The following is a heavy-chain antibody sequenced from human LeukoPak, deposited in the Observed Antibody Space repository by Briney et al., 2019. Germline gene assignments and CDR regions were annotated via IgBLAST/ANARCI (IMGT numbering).Heavy chain of an antibody. D-gene: IGHD3-3*01. V-gene: IGHV3-21*01. Sequence: GGSLRLSCAASGFTFSSYDMNWVRQALGKGLEWVSSISSRSSSIYYADSVKGRFTISRDNAKNSLYLQMNSLRADDTAVYWCARDYIAYDPLDYWGQGTLVTVSS. J-gene: IGHJ4*02. CDR3: ARDYIAYDPLDY. CDR1: GFTFSSYD. CDR2: ISSRSSSI.